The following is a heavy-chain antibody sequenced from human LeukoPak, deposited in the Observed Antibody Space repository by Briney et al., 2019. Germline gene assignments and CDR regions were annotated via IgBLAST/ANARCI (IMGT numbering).Heavy chain of an antibody. J-gene: IGHJ3*02. CDR1: GFTFSSYA. CDR3: AKARFDYDLHDAFDI. CDR2: ISGSGGST. Sequence: GGSQRLSCAASGFTFSSYAMSWVRQAPGKGLEWVSAISGSGGSTYYADSVKGRFTISRDNSKNTLYLQMNSLRAEDTAVYYCAKARFDYDLHDAFDIWGQGTMVTVSS. D-gene: IGHD3-3*01. V-gene: IGHV3-23*01.